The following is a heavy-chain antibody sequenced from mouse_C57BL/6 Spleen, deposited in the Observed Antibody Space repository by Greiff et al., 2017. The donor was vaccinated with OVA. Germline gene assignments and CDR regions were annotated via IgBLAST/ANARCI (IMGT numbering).Heavy chain of an antibody. CDR2: IRSTSNTYAT. CDR3: VRETPTIVTLDD. J-gene: IGHJ2*01. D-gene: IGHD2-5*01. Sequence: EVQLVESGGGLVQPKGSLKLSCAASGFSFNTYAMNWVRQAPGQGLEWVARIRSTSNTYATYYADSVKDRFTISRDDSESMLYLQMNNWKTEDTAMYNGVRETPTIVTLDDWGQGTTRTVSS. CDR1: GFSFNTYA. V-gene: IGHV10-1*01.